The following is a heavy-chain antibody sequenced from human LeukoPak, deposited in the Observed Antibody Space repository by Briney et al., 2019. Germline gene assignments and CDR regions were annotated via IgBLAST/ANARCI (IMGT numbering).Heavy chain of an antibody. CDR1: GFTFSSYS. CDR3: ARMRGRYCSSNGCYVEY. D-gene: IGHD2-2*01. Sequence: QPGGSLRLSCAASGFTFSSYSMNWVRQAPGKGLEWVSYISSSSSTIYYADSVKGRFTISRDNAKNSPYLQMNSLRAEDTAVYYCARMRGRYCSSNGCYVEYWGQGALVTVSS. CDR2: ISSSSSTI. V-gene: IGHV3-48*04. J-gene: IGHJ4*02.